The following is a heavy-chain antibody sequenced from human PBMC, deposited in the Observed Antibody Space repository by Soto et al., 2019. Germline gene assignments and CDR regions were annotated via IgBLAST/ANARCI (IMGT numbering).Heavy chain of an antibody. CDR3: ARVDVVVVAALPGLLFDY. Sequence: SVKVSCKASGFTFTSSAMQWVRQARGQRLEWIGWIVVGSGNTNYAQKLQGRVTMTTDTSTSTAYMELRSLRSDDTAVYYCARVDVVVVAALPGLLFDYWGQGTLVTVSS. CDR2: IVVGSGNT. V-gene: IGHV1-58*02. J-gene: IGHJ4*02. CDR1: GFTFTSSA. D-gene: IGHD2-15*01.